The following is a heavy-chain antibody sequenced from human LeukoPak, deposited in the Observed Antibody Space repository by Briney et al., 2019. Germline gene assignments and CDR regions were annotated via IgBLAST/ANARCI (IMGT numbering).Heavy chain of an antibody. J-gene: IGHJ4*02. CDR2: INHSGST. CDR1: GGSFSGYY. Sequence: PSETLSLTCAVYGGSFSGYYWSWIRQPPGKGLEWIGEINHSGSTNYNPSLKSRVTISVDTSKNQFSLKLSSVTAADTAVYYCARDRYYYDSSGYPLDYWGQGTLVTVSS. D-gene: IGHD3-22*01. CDR3: ARDRYYYDSSGYPLDY. V-gene: IGHV4-34*01.